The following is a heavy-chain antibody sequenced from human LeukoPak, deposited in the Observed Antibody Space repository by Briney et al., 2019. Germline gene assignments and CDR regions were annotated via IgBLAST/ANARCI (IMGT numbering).Heavy chain of an antibody. V-gene: IGHV4-39*01. CDR3: ARHVGSSWYVGGHFDY. CDR1: GGSISSGSYY. CDR2: IYYSGST. Sequence: KPSETLSLTCTVSGGSISSGSYYWGWIRQPPGKGLEWIGSIYYSGSTYYNPSLKSRVTISVDTSKNQFSLKLSSVTAADTAVYYCARHVGSSWYVGGHFDYWGQGTLVTVSS. J-gene: IGHJ4*02. D-gene: IGHD6-13*01.